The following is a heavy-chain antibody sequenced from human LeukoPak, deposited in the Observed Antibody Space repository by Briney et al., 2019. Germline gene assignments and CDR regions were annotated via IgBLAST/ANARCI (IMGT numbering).Heavy chain of an antibody. CDR1: GGSISSGGYY. D-gene: IGHD3-22*01. CDR3: ASTYYYDSSGYYYFDY. V-gene: IGHV4-31*03. Sequence: SETLSLTCTVSGGSISSGGYYWSWIRQHPGKGLEWIGYIYYSGSTHYNPSLKSRVTISVDTSKNQFPLKLSSVTAADTAVYYCASTYYYDSSGYYYFDYWGQGTLVTVSS. J-gene: IGHJ4*02. CDR2: IYYSGST.